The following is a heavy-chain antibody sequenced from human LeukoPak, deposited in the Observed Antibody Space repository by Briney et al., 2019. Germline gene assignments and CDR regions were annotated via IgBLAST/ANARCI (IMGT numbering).Heavy chain of an antibody. Sequence: EGSLRLSCAASGFTFSNDWMHWVRQAPGKGLVWVSRINTDGSTTTYADSVKGRFTISRDNAKNTLYLQMNSLRVEDTAVYYCARGRGGSYHYWGQGTLVTVSS. V-gene: IGHV3-74*01. CDR3: ARGRGGSYHY. J-gene: IGHJ4*02. CDR2: INTDGSTT. D-gene: IGHD1-26*01. CDR1: GFTFSNDW.